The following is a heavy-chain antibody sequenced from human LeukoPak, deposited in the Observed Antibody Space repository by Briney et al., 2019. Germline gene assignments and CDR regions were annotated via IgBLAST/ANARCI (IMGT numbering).Heavy chain of an antibody. CDR2: INSVGSST. Sequence: GGSRRLSCAASGFTFSSYWMNWVGQAPGKGRVWVSRINSVGSSTSYADSVKGRFTISRDNAKNTLYLQMNSLRAEDTAVYYCAREGVWRQQLVDYYYGMDVWGQGTTVTVSS. CDR3: AREGVWRQQLVDYYYGMDV. CDR1: GFTFSSYW. V-gene: IGHV3-74*01. D-gene: IGHD6-13*01. J-gene: IGHJ6*02.